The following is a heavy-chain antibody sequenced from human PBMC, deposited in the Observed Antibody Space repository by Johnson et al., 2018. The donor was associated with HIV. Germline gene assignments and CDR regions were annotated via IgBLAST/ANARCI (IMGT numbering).Heavy chain of an antibody. Sequence: QVQLVESGGGLVQPGGSLRLACAASGLTVSSNYMSWVRQAPGKGLEWVAVISYDGTNKYYPDSVKGRFSISRDSSENTLYRQLNSLTAEDTAVYYCAKGWRPLWPTGDGAFDSWGQGTMVTVSS. D-gene: IGHD5-18*01. J-gene: IGHJ3*02. CDR1: GLTVSSNY. V-gene: IGHV3-30*18. CDR2: ISYDGTNK. CDR3: AKGWRPLWPTGDGAFDS.